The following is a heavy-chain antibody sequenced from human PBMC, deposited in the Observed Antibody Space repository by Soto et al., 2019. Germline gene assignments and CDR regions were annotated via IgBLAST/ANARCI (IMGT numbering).Heavy chain of an antibody. Sequence: GASVKVSCKASGYTFTSYAMHWVRQAPGQRLEWMGWINAGNGNTKYSRKFQGRVTITRDTSASTAYMELSSLRSEDTAVYYCARGWELAPFDYWGQGTLVTVSS. V-gene: IGHV1-3*01. CDR2: INAGNGNT. CDR3: ARGWELAPFDY. D-gene: IGHD1-26*01. CDR1: GYTFTSYA. J-gene: IGHJ4*02.